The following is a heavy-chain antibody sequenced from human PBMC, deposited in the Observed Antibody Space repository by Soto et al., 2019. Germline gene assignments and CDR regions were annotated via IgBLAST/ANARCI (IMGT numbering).Heavy chain of an antibody. CDR2: ISGSGGST. J-gene: IGHJ6*02. CDR3: AKDIGCRSASCYIVRHYYYYGMDV. CDR1: GVTFISYA. V-gene: IGHV3-23*01. D-gene: IGHD2-2*02. Sequence: GGALRLSCAVSGVTFISYAMSWVRQAPGKGLEWVSAISGSGGSTYYADSVKGRFTISRDNSNNTLYLQMNSLIAEDTAVYYCAKDIGCRSASCYIVRHYYYYGMDVWGHGTTVTVSS.